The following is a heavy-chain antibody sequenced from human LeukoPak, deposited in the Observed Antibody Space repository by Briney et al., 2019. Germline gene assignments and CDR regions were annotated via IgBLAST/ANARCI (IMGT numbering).Heavy chain of an antibody. V-gene: IGHV4-61*01. D-gene: IGHD4-23*01. J-gene: IGHJ4*02. Sequence: PSETLSLTCSVSGGSVSSGSYYWTWIRQPPGKGLEWIGYIYYSGSTNYNPSLKSRVTISVDTYKNQFSLKLSSVTAADTAVYYCARQLRWGDFDYWGQGTLVTVSP. CDR1: GGSVSSGSYY. CDR2: IYYSGST. CDR3: ARQLRWGDFDY.